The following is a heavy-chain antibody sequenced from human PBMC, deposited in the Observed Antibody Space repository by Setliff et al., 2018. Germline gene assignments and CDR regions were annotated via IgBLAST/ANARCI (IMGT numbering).Heavy chain of an antibody. D-gene: IGHD6-19*01. CDR3: ARGPSGWSSATSRYYFHMDV. J-gene: IGHJ6*03. V-gene: IGHV1-69*13. Sequence: SVKVSCKAFGGTFSNSAINWVRQAPGQGLEWMGGIIPIRGAADYAQKFQGKVIITADGSTSTAYMELTSLRSDDAAVYYCARGPSGWSSATSRYYFHMDVWGKGTTVTVSS. CDR1: GGTFSNSA. CDR2: IIPIRGAA.